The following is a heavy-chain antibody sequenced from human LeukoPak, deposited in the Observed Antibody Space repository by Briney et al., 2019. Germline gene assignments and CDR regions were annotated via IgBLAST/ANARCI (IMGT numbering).Heavy chain of an antibody. CDR3: AKVADYYDSSGRFTYYFDY. CDR2: IRGKANHYAP. CDR1: GFTFSDSA. V-gene: IGHV3-73*01. J-gene: IGHJ4*02. D-gene: IGHD3-22*01. Sequence: GGSLRLSCAASGFTFSDSAMHWVRQASGKGLECVGHIRGKANHYAPAYAASVSGRFTISRDNSRYTVYLQMNSLIDEDTAVYYCAKVADYYDSSGRFTYYFDYWGQGTLVTVSS.